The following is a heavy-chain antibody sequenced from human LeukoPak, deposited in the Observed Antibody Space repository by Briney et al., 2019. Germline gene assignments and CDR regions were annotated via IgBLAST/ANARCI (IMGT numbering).Heavy chain of an antibody. J-gene: IGHJ4*02. V-gene: IGHV4-59*01. Sequence: SETLSLTCTVSGGSIRSYYWSWIRQPPGKGLEWIGYIYYSGSTNYNPSLKGRVTISVDTSKNQFSLKLSSVTAADTAVYYCARSFSSGYYSSYYFDYWGQGTLVTVSS. CDR2: IYYSGST. CDR3: ARSFSSGYYSSYYFDY. D-gene: IGHD3-22*01. CDR1: GGSIRSYY.